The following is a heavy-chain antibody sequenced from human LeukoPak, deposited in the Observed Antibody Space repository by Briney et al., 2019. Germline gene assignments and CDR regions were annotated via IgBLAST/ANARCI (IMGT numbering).Heavy chain of an antibody. Sequence: GGSLTLSSAVSGFTLCNYWMHWVRQAPGMGLVWVSRSTSDLSTKTYADSVKGRFTISRDNAKSTLYLQMNSLRVEDTAVYYCARGPQRGAAANYYLLDVWRQGTTVTVSS. CDR2: STSDLSTK. CDR1: GFTLCNYW. CDR3: ARGPQRGAAANYYLLDV. J-gene: IGHJ6*02. D-gene: IGHD2-2*01. V-gene: IGHV3-74*01.